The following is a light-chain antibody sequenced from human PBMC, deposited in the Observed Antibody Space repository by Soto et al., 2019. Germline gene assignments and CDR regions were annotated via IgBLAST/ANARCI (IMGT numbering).Light chain of an antibody. Sequence: EIVMTQSPATLSVSPGGRVTLSCRASQSAISNLAWYQQKPGQTPRLLIYDASNRATGIPARFSGTGSGTDFTLTINNLEPEDFAVYYCQVRTNWSIAFGRGTRREIK. J-gene: IGKJ5*01. CDR1: QSAISN. CDR2: DAS. CDR3: QVRTNWSIA. V-gene: IGKV3-11*01.